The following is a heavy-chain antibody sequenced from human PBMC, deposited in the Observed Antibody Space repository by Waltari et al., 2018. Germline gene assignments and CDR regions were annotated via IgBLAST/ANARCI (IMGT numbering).Heavy chain of an antibody. CDR3: ARDGSPQLEWLLNWFDP. J-gene: IGHJ5*02. D-gene: IGHD3-3*01. V-gene: IGHV3-21*01. Sequence: EVQLVESGGGLVKPGGSLRLSCAASGFTFSSYSMNWVRQAPGKGLEWVSSISSSSSYIYYADSVKGRFTISRDNAKNSLYLQMNSLRAEDTAVYYCARDGSPQLEWLLNWFDPWGQGTLVTVSS. CDR2: ISSSSSYI. CDR1: GFTFSSYS.